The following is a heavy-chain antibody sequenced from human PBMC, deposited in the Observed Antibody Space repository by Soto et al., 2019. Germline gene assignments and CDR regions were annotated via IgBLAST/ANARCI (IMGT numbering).Heavy chain of an antibody. CDR1: GYTFTRYG. CDR3: ARLIGYCSGGSCDYYYMDV. J-gene: IGHJ6*03. CDR2: IIGYNDNT. V-gene: IGHV1-18*04. Sequence: ASVKVSFRASGYTFTRYGISWVRQAPGQGLEWMGWIIGYNDNTKYAQKIQDRITMTTDTSMSTVYMELRRLRSDDTAVYYSARLIGYCSGGSCDYYYMDVWGKGTTVTVSS. D-gene: IGHD2-15*01.